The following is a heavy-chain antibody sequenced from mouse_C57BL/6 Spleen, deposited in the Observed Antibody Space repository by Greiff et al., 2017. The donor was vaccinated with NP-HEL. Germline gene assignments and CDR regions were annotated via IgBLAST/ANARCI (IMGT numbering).Heavy chain of an antibody. V-gene: IGHV1-69*01. J-gene: IGHJ4*01. CDR2: IDPSDSYT. CDR1: GYTFTSYW. CDR3: ARHGYDQMDY. Sequence: QVQLQHPGAELVMPGASVKLSCKASGYTFTSYWMHWVKQRPGQGLEWIGEIDPSDSYTNYNQKFKGKSTLTVDKSSSTAYMQLSSLTSEDSAVYYCARHGYDQMDYWGQGTSVTVSS. D-gene: IGHD2-2*01.